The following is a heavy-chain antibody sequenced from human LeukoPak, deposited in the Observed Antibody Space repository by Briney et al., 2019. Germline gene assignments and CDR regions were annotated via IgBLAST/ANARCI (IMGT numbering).Heavy chain of an antibody. V-gene: IGHV4-34*01. CDR1: GGSFSGYY. Sequence: SETLSLTCAVYGGSFSGYYWGWIRQPPGKGLEWIGSIYYSGSTYYNPSLKSRVTISVDTSRNQFSLKLTSVTAADTAVYYCTRGGTDALSYWGQGTLVTVSS. D-gene: IGHD3-16*01. CDR3: TRGGTDALSY. CDR2: IYYSGST. J-gene: IGHJ4*02.